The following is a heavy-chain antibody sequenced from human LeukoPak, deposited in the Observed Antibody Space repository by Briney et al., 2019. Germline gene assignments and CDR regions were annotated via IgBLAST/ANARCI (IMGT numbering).Heavy chain of an antibody. Sequence: PGASLRLSCVASGFTFSNYAMSWVRQAPGKGLEWVSAIVGRGSSTYYADSVKGRFTISRDNSKNTLYLQLNRLRAEDTAVYYCAKWGDYDILTGYYDSDYWGQGTLVTVSS. CDR3: AKWGDYDILTGYYDSDY. D-gene: IGHD3-9*01. V-gene: IGHV3-23*01. CDR2: IVGRGSST. J-gene: IGHJ4*02. CDR1: GFTFSNYA.